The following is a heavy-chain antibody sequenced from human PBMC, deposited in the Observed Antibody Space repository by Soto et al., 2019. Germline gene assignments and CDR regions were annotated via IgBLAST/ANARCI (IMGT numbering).Heavy chain of an antibody. CDR1: GFTFISYG. Sequence: EMQLLESGGGLVQPGGSLRLSCAASGFTFISYGMTWVRQAPGKGLEWVSGITTTGRNTYYAESVKGRFTISRDNSKNVVYLQRNSRRAEDTAVYYCARGAAAAGTDWFDAWGQEPLVIVSS. CDR2: ITTTGRNT. J-gene: IGHJ5*02. CDR3: ARGAAAAGTDWFDA. D-gene: IGHD6-13*01. V-gene: IGHV3-23*01.